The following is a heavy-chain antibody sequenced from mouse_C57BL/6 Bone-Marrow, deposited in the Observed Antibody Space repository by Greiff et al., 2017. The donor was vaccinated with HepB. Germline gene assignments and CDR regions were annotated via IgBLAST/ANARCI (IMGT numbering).Heavy chain of an antibody. CDR1: GYTFTSYW. J-gene: IGHJ2*01. CDR2: IHPNSGST. V-gene: IGHV1-64*01. CDR3: AIYGSGVTGYFDY. Sequence: QVQLQQPGAELVKPGASVKLSCKASGYTFTSYWMHWVKQRPGQGLEWIGMIHPNSGSTNYNEKFKSKATLTVGKSSSTAYMQLSSLTSEDSAVYYCAIYGSGVTGYFDYWGQGTTLTVSS. D-gene: IGHD1-1*01.